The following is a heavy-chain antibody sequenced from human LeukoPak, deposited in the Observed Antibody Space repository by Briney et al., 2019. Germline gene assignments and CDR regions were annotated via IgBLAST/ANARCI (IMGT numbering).Heavy chain of an antibody. Sequence: SGESLKISCKDSGYSFTSYWIAWVRQMPGKGLEWMGIIFPGDSEIRYSPSFQGQVTISADKSINTAYLQWSSLNASDTAMYYCARRYSYGSLRAFDIWGQGTMVTVS. CDR1: GYSFTSYW. D-gene: IGHD5-18*01. CDR3: ARRYSYGSLRAFDI. CDR2: IFPGDSEI. V-gene: IGHV5-51*01. J-gene: IGHJ3*02.